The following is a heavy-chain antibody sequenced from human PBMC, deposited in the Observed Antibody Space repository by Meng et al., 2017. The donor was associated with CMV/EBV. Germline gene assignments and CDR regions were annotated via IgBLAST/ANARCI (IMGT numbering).Heavy chain of an antibody. J-gene: IGHJ4*02. CDR2: FYPGDSDT. V-gene: IGHV5-51*01. CDR1: GYSFTSYW. Sequence: GESLKISCKGSGYSFTSYWIGWVRQMPGKGLEWMGIFYPGDSDTRYSPSFQGQVTISAVKSISTAYLQWSSLKASDTAMYYCARRYCSGGSCYSYFDYWGQGTLVTVSS. D-gene: IGHD2-15*01. CDR3: ARRYCSGGSCYSYFDY.